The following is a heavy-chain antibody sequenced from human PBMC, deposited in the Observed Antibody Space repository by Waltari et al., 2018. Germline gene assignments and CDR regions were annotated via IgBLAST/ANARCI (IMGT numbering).Heavy chain of an antibody. CDR2: INRNSGAT. CDR1: GYTFTGYY. J-gene: IGHJ4*02. V-gene: IGHV1-2*02. D-gene: IGHD6-19*01. CDR3: AIYRWGRAVAGTVDGTMYFCDY. Sequence: QVQLVQSGAEVKKPGASVKVSCKASGYTFTGYYVNWVRQDPGQGLEWMGWINRNSGATKYQQKFQGRVTMTRDRSIRTAYMELSRVMYDVTGVYYCAIYRWGRAVAGTVDGTMYFCDYWGQGSLVTVSS.